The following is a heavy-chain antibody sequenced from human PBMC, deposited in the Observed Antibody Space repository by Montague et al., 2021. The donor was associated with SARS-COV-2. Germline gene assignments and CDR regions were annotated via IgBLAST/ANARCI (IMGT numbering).Heavy chain of an antibody. CDR2: ISTSAYTT. Sequence: SLRLSCAASGFTFSNYDMNWVRQAPGKGPEWISYISTSAYTTSYAGSVKGRFTISRDNGKNSLYLQMNSLRVEDTAVSYCTRDYRSIVGDGLDIWGRGTKGTVSS. CDR1: GFTFSNYD. V-gene: IGHV3-48*03. D-gene: IGHD3-16*02. J-gene: IGHJ3*02. CDR3: TRDYRSIVGDGLDI.